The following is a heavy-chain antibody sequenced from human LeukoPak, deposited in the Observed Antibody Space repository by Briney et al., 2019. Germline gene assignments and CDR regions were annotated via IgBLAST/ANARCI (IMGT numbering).Heavy chain of an antibody. D-gene: IGHD2-15*01. Sequence: GGSLRLSCAASGFTFSSYSMNWVRQAPGTGLEWVSSISSSSSYIYYADSVKGRFTISRDNSKNTLYLQMNSLRAEDTAVYYCLTVVVAATGNWFDPWGQGTLVTVSS. CDR3: LTVVVAATGNWFDP. CDR1: GFTFSSYS. CDR2: ISSSSSYI. J-gene: IGHJ5*02. V-gene: IGHV3-21*01.